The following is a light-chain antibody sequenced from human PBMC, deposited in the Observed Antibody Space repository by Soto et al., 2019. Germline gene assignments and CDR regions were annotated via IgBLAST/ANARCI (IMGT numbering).Light chain of an antibody. CDR3: CSYAGTSLWV. CDR1: SSDVGDY. J-gene: IGLJ3*02. Sequence: QSALTQPASVSGSPGQSITISCTGTSSDVGDYVSWYQQHPGKAPKLVIYDVSKRPSGVPDRFSGSKSGNTASLTISGLQAEDEADYYCCSYAGTSLWVFGGGTKLTVL. CDR2: DVS. V-gene: IGLV2-11*01.